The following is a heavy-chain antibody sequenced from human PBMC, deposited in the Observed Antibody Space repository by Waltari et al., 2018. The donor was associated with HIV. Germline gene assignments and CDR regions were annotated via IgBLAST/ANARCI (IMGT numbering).Heavy chain of an antibody. V-gene: IGHV1-45*02. CDR1: GYTFTSRY. D-gene: IGHD3-10*01. J-gene: IGHJ6*02. CDR2: ITPFNGNT. CDR3: ARSRDYGSGKDYDMDV. Sequence: QMQLVQSGAEVKKTGSSVKVSCKASGYTFTSRYLHWVRQAPGQALEWMGWITPFNGNTNYAQKFQDRVTITRDRSMSTAYMELSSLRFEDTAMYYCARSRDYGSGKDYDMDVWGQGTTVTVSS.